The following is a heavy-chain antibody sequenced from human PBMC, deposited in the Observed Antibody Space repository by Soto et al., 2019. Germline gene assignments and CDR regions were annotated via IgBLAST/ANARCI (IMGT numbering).Heavy chain of an antibody. CDR2: IWYDGTQK. J-gene: IGHJ4*02. D-gene: IGHD4-17*01. CDR3: ARAGGTTVTGLWHFDS. Sequence: GGSLRLSCEASGFTFNTYSMHWVRQPPGKGLEWLAAIWYDGTQKYYADSVKGRFIISRDNSKKTLYLEMNSLRAEDAAVYYCARAGGTTVTGLWHFDSWGQGTLVTVSS. V-gene: IGHV3-33*01. CDR1: GFTFNTYS.